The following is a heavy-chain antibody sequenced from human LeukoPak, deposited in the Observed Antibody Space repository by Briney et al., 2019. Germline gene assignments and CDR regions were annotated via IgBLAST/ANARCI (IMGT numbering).Heavy chain of an antibody. CDR3: AREPASTVAIDY. J-gene: IGHJ4*02. V-gene: IGHV4-59*01. CDR2: IYYSGST. CDR1: GGSISSYY. Sequence: PSETLSLTCTVSGGSISSYYWSWIRQPPGKGLEWIGYIYYSGSTNYNPSLKSRVTISVDTSKNQFSLKLSSVTAADTAVYYCAREPASTVAIDYWGQGTLVTVSS. D-gene: IGHD4-17*01.